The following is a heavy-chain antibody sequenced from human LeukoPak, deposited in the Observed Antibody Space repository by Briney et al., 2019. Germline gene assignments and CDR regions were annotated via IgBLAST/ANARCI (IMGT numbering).Heavy chain of an antibody. Sequence: GSVKVSCKASGYTFTGYYMHWVRQAPGQGLEWMGWINPNSGGTNYAQKFQGRVTMTRDTSISTAYMELSRLRSDDTAVYYCARDHWNSDAFDIWGQGTMVTVSS. D-gene: IGHD1/OR15-1a*01. CDR3: ARDHWNSDAFDI. J-gene: IGHJ3*02. CDR1: GYTFTGYY. CDR2: INPNSGGT. V-gene: IGHV1-2*02.